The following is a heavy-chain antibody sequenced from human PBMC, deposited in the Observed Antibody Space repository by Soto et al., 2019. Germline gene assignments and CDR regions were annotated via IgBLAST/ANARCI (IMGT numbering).Heavy chain of an antibody. Sequence: QVQLVQSGAEVKKPGASVKVSCKASGYTFTSYAMHWVRQAPGQRLEWMGWINAGNGNTKYSQKFQGRVTITRDTSASTAYMGLSRLRSEDTGVYYCAGASEIGYNWNDGAFDIWGRGTMVTGSS. CDR1: GYTFTSYA. J-gene: IGHJ3*02. D-gene: IGHD1-1*01. V-gene: IGHV1-3*01. CDR2: INAGNGNT. CDR3: AGASEIGYNWNDGAFDI.